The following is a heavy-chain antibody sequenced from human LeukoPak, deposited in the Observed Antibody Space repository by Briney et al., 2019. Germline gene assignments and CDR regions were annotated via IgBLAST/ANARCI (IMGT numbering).Heavy chain of an antibody. V-gene: IGHV4-59*01. D-gene: IGHD2-2*01. CDR2: IYYSGST. J-gene: IGHJ6*02. Sequence: PSETLSLTCTVSGGSISIYYWSWIRQPPGKGLEWIGYIYYSGSTNYNPSLKSRVTISVDTSKNQFSLKLSSVTAADTAVYYCARDLRSTSDRDYYYGMDVWGQGTTVTVSS. CDR1: GGSISIYY. CDR3: ARDLRSTSDRDYYYGMDV.